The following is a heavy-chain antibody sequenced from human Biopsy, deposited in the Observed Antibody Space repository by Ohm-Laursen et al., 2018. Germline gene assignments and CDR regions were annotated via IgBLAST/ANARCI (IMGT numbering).Heavy chain of an antibody. CDR3: ARASAYGVFDV. Sequence: ASVKVSCKASGYTFTGHSCHWVRQAPGQRLEWVGRIDPNSDDTKYAQKFQGRIAMTTDTSITTAHLEVSSLTSDDAAVYYCARASAYGVFDVWGQGTIVTVSS. D-gene: IGHD4/OR15-4a*01. J-gene: IGHJ3*01. V-gene: IGHV1-2*06. CDR1: GYTFTGHS. CDR2: IDPNSDDT.